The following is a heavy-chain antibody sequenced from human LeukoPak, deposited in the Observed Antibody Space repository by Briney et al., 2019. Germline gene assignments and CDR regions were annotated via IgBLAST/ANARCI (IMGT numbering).Heavy chain of an antibody. Sequence: GGSLRLSCAASGFTFSSYSMNWVRQAPGKGLEWVSFISSSSSYIYYADSVKGRFTISRDNAKNSLYLQMNSLRAEDMALYYCAKARSSAEGFDYWGQGTLVTVSS. CDR2: ISSSSSYI. CDR1: GFTFSSYS. J-gene: IGHJ4*02. D-gene: IGHD6-6*01. V-gene: IGHV3-21*04. CDR3: AKARSSAEGFDY.